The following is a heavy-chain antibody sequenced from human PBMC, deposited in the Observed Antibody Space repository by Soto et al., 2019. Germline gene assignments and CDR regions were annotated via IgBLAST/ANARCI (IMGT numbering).Heavy chain of an antibody. CDR3: AKDIGYCSGGSCYGWDY. Sequence: GGSLRLSCAASGFTFDDYAMHWVRQAPGKGLEWVSGISWNSGSIGYADSVKGRFTISRDNAKNSLYLQMNSLRAEDTALYYCAKDIGYCSGGSCYGWDYWGQGTLVTVSS. J-gene: IGHJ4*02. V-gene: IGHV3-9*01. CDR1: GFTFDDYA. CDR2: ISWNSGSI. D-gene: IGHD2-15*01.